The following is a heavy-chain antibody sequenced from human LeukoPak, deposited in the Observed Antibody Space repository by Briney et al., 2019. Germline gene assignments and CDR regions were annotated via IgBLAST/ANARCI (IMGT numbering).Heavy chain of an antibody. J-gene: IGHJ4*02. CDR2: IRYDGSNK. CDR1: GFTFSSYG. V-gene: IGHV3-30*02. D-gene: IGHD3-10*01. CDR3: AKDSVLLWFGELSGGLDY. Sequence: GGSLRLSCAASGFTFSSYGMHWVRQAPGKGLEWVAFIRYDGSNKYYADSVKGRFTISRDNSKNTLYLQMNSLRAEDTAVYYCAKDSVLLWFGELSGGLDYWGQGTLVTVSS.